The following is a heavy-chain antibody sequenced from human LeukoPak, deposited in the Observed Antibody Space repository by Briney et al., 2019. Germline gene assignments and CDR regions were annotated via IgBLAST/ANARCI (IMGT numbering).Heavy chain of an antibody. CDR2: ISSSSSYI. D-gene: IGHD3-22*01. J-gene: IGHJ4*02. CDR3: ARDSTRYYYDSSGYGFDY. CDR1: GFTFSSYS. Sequence: GALRLSCAASGFTFSSYSMNWVRQAPGKGLEWVSSISSSSSYIYYADSVKGRFTISRDNAKNSLYLQMNSLRAEGTAVYYCARDSTRYYYDSSGYGFDYWGQGTLVTVSS. V-gene: IGHV3-21*01.